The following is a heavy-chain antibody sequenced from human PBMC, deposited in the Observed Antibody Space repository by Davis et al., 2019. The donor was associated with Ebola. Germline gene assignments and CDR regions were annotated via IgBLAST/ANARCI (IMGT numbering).Heavy chain of an antibody. CDR2: IYYSGST. V-gene: IGHV4-59*01. J-gene: IGHJ4*02. D-gene: IGHD3-16*01. Sequence: SETLSLTCTVSGGSISSYYWSWIRQPPGKGLEWIGYIYYSGSTNYNPPLKSRVTISVDTSKNQFSLKLSSVTAADTAVYYCARDTSYWGQGTLVTVSS. CDR3: ARDTSY. CDR1: GGSISSYY.